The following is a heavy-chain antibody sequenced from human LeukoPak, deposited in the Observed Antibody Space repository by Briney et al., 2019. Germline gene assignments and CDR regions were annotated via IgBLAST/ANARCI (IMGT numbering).Heavy chain of an antibody. D-gene: IGHD3-10*01. V-gene: IGHV4-34*01. CDR3: ARALYYYGSERLSYYFDY. Sequence: SETLSLTCAVYGGSFSGYYWSWIRQPPGKGLEWIGEINHSGSTNYNPSLKSRVTISVDTSKNQFSLKLSSVTAADTAVYYCARALYYYGSERLSYYFDYWGQGTLVTVSS. CDR1: GGSFSGYY. J-gene: IGHJ4*02. CDR2: INHSGST.